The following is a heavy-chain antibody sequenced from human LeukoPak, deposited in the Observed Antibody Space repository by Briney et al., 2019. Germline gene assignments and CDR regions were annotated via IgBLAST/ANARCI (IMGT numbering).Heavy chain of an antibody. CDR3: ARSHGYYDSSGSLGAFDI. CDR2: IYSGGST. V-gene: IGHV3-66*02. J-gene: IGHJ3*02. Sequence: GGSLRLSCAASGFTVSSNYMSWVRQAPGKGLEWVSVIYSGGSTYYADSVKGRFTISRDNFKNTLYLQMNSLRAEDTAVYYCARSHGYYDSSGSLGAFDIWGQGTMVTVSS. D-gene: IGHD3-22*01. CDR1: GFTVSSNY.